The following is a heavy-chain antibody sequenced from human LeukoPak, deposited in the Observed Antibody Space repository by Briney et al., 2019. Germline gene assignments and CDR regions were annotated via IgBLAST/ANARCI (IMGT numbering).Heavy chain of an antibody. CDR1: GGSLTNYY. CDR2: IYYSGST. CDR3: AKSYDSSGYYNY. J-gene: IGHJ4*02. V-gene: IGHV4-59*01. Sequence: SETLSLTCTVSGGSLTNYYWSWIRQPPGKGLEWIGYIYYSGSTNYNPSLKSRVTISIDTSKSQFSLKLSSVTAADTAVYYCAKSYDSSGYYNYWGQGTLVTVSS. D-gene: IGHD3-22*01.